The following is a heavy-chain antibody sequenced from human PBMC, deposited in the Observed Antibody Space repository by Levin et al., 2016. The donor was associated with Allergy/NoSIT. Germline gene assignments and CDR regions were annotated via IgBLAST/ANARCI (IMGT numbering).Heavy chain of an antibody. D-gene: IGHD6-19*01. Sequence: SETLSLTCAVYGGSFSGYYWSWIRQPPGKGLEWIGEINHSGSTNYNPSLKSRVTISVDTSKNQFSLKLSSVTAADTAVYYCAGNIAVAGTGGYYYYGMDVWGQGTTVTVSS. CDR1: GGSFSGYY. J-gene: IGHJ6*02. V-gene: IGHV4-34*01. CDR3: AGNIAVAGTGGYYYYGMDV. CDR2: INHSGST.